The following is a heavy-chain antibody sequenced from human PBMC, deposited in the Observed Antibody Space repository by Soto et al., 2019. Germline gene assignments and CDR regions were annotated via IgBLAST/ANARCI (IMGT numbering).Heavy chain of an antibody. J-gene: IGHJ4*02. Sequence: PGGSLRLSCAASGFTFSSYAMSWVRQAPGKGLEWVSAISGSGGSTYYADSVKGRFTISRDNSKNTLYLQMNSLRAEDTAVYYCARANDYGDYFDYWGQGTLVTVSS. D-gene: IGHD4-17*01. CDR1: GFTFSSYA. CDR3: ARANDYGDYFDY. CDR2: ISGSGGST. V-gene: IGHV3-23*01.